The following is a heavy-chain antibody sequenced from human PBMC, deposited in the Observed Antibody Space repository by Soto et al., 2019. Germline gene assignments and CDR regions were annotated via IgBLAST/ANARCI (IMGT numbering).Heavy chain of an antibody. D-gene: IGHD3-10*01. Sequence: ASVKVSCKASGYKFINHYIHWVRQAPGVGLEWMGIINPNGGGTDYAQKFQGRVTMTTDTYASTVHMELSSLRSEDTAVYFCARDSSASATSYSFDYWGQGTLVTVYS. CDR1: GYKFINHY. CDR2: INPNGGGT. V-gene: IGHV1-46*01. CDR3: ARDSSASATSYSFDY. J-gene: IGHJ4*02.